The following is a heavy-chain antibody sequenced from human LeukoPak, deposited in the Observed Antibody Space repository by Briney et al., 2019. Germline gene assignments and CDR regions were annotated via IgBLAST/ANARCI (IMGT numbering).Heavy chain of an antibody. CDR3: ARGRSYTGNFDY. V-gene: IGHV4-4*07. CDR2: IYTSGST. J-gene: IGHJ4*02. CDR1: GGSISSYY. Sequence: PSETLPLTCTVSGGSISSYYWSWIRQPAGKGLEWIGRIYTSGSTNYNPSLKSRVTVSVDTSKNQFSLKLSSVTAADTAVYYCARGRSYTGNFDYWGQGTLVTVSS. D-gene: IGHD2-2*02.